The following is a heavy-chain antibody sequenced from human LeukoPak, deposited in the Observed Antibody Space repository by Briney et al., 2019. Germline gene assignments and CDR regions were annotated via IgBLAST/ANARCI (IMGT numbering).Heavy chain of an antibody. J-gene: IGHJ6*02. V-gene: IGHV3-33*01. CDR1: GFTFSSYG. Sequence: SGGSLRRSCAASGFTFSSYGMHWVRQAPGKGLEWVAVIWYDGGNKYDADSVKGRFTIARDNSKNALYLQMNSLRAEDTAVYYCARWGLYYYYGMDVWGQGTMVSVSS. CDR3: ARWGLYYYYGMDV. CDR2: IWYDGGNK. D-gene: IGHD2-21*01.